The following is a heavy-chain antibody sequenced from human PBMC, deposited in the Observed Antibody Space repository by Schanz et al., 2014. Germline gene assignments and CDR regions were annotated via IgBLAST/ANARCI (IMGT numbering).Heavy chain of an antibody. CDR1: GFSFSAYG. J-gene: IGHJ4*02. D-gene: IGHD3-22*01. Sequence: QVQLVESGGGVVQPGRSLRLSCAASGFSFSAYGMHWVRQAPGKGLEWVALISYDGSNKHYADSVKGRFTISRDNAKNSLYLQMNSLRDEDTAVYFCAKSYDTSGYSGFDYWGQGTLVTVSS. CDR3: AKSYDTSGYSGFDY. CDR2: ISYDGSNK. V-gene: IGHV3-30*18.